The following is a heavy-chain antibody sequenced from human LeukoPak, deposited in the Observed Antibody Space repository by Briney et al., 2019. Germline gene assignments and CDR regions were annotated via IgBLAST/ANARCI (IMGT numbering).Heavy chain of an antibody. D-gene: IGHD3-16*01. CDR2: ISPHNGKT. Sequence: GASVKVSCKTSGYTFISYGISWVRQAPGQGLEWLGWISPHNGKTNYAQKLQGRVTMTTDTSTSTAYMELRSLRSDDTAVYYCAIRLGTYPYYFDYWGQGTLVTVSS. CDR3: AIRLGTYPYYFDY. CDR1: GYTFISYG. J-gene: IGHJ4*02. V-gene: IGHV1-18*01.